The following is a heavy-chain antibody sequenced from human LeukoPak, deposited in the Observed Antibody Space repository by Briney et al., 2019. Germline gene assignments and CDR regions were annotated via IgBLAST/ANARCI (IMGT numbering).Heavy chain of an antibody. J-gene: IGHJ4*02. V-gene: IGHV3-23*01. CDR2: IFGSGDTT. D-gene: IGHD5-12*01. CDR3: AKDQKPDSGYDIDY. CDR1: GFTISSYG. Sequence: GGSLRLSCAASGFTISSYGMNWVRQAPRKGREGVSVIFGSGDTTNYADSVKGRFTISRDRSKNTLYLEMHSLRADDTAVYYCAKDQKPDSGYDIDYWGQGTLVIVSS.